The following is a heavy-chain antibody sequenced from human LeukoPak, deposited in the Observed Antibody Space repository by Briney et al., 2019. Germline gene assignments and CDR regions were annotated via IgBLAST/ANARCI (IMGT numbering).Heavy chain of an antibody. D-gene: IGHD3-9*01. CDR1: GYIFTSFG. J-gene: IGHJ5*02. CDR3: ARDALRYPFDP. Sequence: ASVKVSCKASGYIFTSFGINWVRQAPGQGLEWMGWISAYNGNTNYAQKLQGRVTMTTDTSTSTAYMELRSLRSDDTAVYYCARDALRYPFDPWGQGTLVTVSS. CDR2: ISAYNGNT. V-gene: IGHV1-18*01.